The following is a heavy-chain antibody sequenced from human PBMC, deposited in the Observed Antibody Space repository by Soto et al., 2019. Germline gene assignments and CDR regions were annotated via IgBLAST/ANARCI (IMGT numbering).Heavy chain of an antibody. J-gene: IGHJ6*04. CDR1: GGTFSSYA. Sequence: QVQLVQSGAEVKKPGSSVKVSCKASGGTFSSYAISWVRQAPGQGLEWMGGIIPIFGTAAYAQKFQGRVTITADESTSTXXMELSSLISEDTAVYYCASHSSLRGYCISTSCYGYYYGMDVWGKGTTVTVSS. CDR3: ASHSSLRGYCISTSCYGYYYGMDV. CDR2: IIPIFGTA. D-gene: IGHD2-2*01. V-gene: IGHV1-69*12.